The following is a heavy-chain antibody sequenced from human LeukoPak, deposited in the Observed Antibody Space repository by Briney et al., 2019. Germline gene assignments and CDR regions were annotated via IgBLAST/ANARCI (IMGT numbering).Heavy chain of an antibody. V-gene: IGHV3-48*03. Sequence: GGSLRLSCAASGFTFSSYEMNWVRQAPGKGLEWVSYISSGTTIYYADSVRGRFTISRDNAKNSLFLQMNSLRAEDTAVYYCAVGGGYWGQGTLVTVSS. D-gene: IGHD3-16*01. J-gene: IGHJ4*02. CDR1: GFTFSSYE. CDR3: AVGGGY. CDR2: ISSGTTI.